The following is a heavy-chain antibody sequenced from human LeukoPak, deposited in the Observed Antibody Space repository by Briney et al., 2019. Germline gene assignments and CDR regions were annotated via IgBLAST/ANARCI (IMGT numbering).Heavy chain of an antibody. CDR3: ARLAAAGTGWFDP. V-gene: IGHV4-34*01. D-gene: IGHD6-13*01. CDR1: GGSFSGYY. CDR2: INHSGST. J-gene: IGHJ5*02. Sequence: PSETLSLTCAVYGGSFSGYYWSWIRQPPGKGLEWIGEINHSGSTNYNPSLKSRVTISVDTFKNQFSLKPSSVTAADTAVYYCARLAAAGTGWFDPWGQGTLVTVSS.